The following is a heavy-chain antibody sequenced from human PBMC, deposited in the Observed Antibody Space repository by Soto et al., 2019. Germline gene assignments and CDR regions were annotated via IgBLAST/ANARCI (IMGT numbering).Heavy chain of an antibody. CDR3: ARCYCSLGSCYTCWHFDL. J-gene: IGHJ2*01. CDR1: GYPFTNYG. D-gene: IGHD2-15*01. CDR2: VGPYNGNT. V-gene: IGHV1-18*04. Sequence: QVQLVQSGAEVKKPGASVRVSCKASGYPFTNYGISWVRQAPGQGLEWMGWVGPYNGNTDHAQNFQGRVTMTTDTSTNTAYMELGSLRSDDTALYYCARCYCSLGSCYTCWHFDLWGRGTLVTVSS.